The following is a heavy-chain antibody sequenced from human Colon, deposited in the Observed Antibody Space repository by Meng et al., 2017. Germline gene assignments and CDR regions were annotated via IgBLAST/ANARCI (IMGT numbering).Heavy chain of an antibody. Sequence: QVQLQESGPGLLKPSGTLSLTCAVSGDSISSNHWWSWVRQSPGKGLEWIAEIYHSGNTNYNPSLKSRATISMDKSKNQFSLNLSSVTAADTAVYYCTTGTYYDHWGQGTLVTGSS. J-gene: IGHJ4*02. CDR2: IYHSGNT. CDR1: GDSISSNHW. CDR3: TTGTYYDH. V-gene: IGHV4-4*02. D-gene: IGHD7-27*01.